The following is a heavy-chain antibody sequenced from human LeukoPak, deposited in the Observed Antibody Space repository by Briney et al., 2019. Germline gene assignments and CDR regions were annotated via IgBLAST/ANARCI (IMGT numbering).Heavy chain of an antibody. J-gene: IGHJ4*02. Sequence: GGSLRLSCAASGFTFNNYAMNWVRQAPGKGLEWVSSISGGGETTYYVVSAKGRFTISRDNSQNTLYLQMNSLRAEDTAVYYCARDYADYVGYFFFDYWGQGTLVTVSS. V-gene: IGHV3-23*01. CDR3: ARDYADYVGYFFFDY. CDR2: ISGGGETT. D-gene: IGHD4-17*01. CDR1: GFTFNNYA.